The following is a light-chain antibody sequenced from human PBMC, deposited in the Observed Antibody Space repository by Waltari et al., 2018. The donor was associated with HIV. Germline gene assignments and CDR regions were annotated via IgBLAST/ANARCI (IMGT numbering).Light chain of an antibody. CDR3: CSYAGAYTYV. Sequence: QPRSVSGSPGQSVTISCTGTSSDIGYFDYVSWYQQYPGKAPKVIIYEVSQRPSGVPDRFTASKSGITASLTISGLQDEDEADYYCCSYAGAYTYVFGTGTKVTVL. J-gene: IGLJ1*01. V-gene: IGLV2-11*01. CDR2: EVS. CDR1: SSDIGYFDY.